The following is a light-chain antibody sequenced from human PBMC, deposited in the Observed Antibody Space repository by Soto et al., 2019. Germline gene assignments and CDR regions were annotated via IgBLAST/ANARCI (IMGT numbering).Light chain of an antibody. J-gene: IGKJ2*01. CDR1: QSIGTW. CDR3: QHYNDYLFT. V-gene: IGKV1-5*03. CDR2: KAS. Sequence: IQMSQTPSTLAASVGDRVTITCRASQSIGTWLAWYQLKPGKAPQLLIYKASNLESGVPSRFSGRGYETEFTLTINSLQPDDFAPYYCQHYNDYLFTFGQGTKLEIK.